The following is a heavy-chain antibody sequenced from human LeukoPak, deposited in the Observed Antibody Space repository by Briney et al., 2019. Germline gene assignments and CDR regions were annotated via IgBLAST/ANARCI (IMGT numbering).Heavy chain of an antibody. CDR3: ARQQWGRNFDY. Sequence: ASVTLSLTCTVSGGSISSYYWSWIRQPAGTGLEWIGRIYTSGTTNYKPSLKSRVTMSVDTSKNQFSLKLSSVTAADTAVYYCARQQWGRNFDYWGQGTLVTVSS. CDR1: GGSISSYY. V-gene: IGHV4-4*07. D-gene: IGHD6-19*01. CDR2: IYTSGTT. J-gene: IGHJ4*02.